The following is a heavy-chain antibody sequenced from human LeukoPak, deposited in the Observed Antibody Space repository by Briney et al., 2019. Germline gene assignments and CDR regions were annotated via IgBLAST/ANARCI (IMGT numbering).Heavy chain of an antibody. V-gene: IGHV4-39*01. CDR3: ARRGMGSSASRFDP. D-gene: IGHD6-6*01. CDR2: IYYTGSA. CDR1: GGSISSSSYY. Sequence: PSETLSLTCTVSGGSISSSSYYWGWIRQPPGKGLGWIGSIYYTGSAYYNPSLKSRVTISVDTSKNQFSLKLSSVTAADTAVYYCARRGMGSSASRFDPWGQGTLVTVSS. J-gene: IGHJ5*02.